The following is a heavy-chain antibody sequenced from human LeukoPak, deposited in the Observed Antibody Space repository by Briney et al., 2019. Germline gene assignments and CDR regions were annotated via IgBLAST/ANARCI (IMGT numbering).Heavy chain of an antibody. CDR3: ARGYCSGGSCYGLYGMDV. CDR2: IYPGDSDT. V-gene: IGHV5-51*01. Sequence: GESLKISCKGSGYSFTSYWIGWVRQMPGKGLEWMGIIYPGDSDTRYSPSFQGQVTISADKSISTAYLQWSSLKDSDTAMYYCARGYCSGGSCYGLYGMDVWGLGTTVTVSS. D-gene: IGHD2-15*01. J-gene: IGHJ6*02. CDR1: GYSFTSYW.